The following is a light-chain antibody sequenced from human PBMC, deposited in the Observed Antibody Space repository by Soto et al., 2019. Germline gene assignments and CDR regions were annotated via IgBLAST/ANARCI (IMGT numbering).Light chain of an antibody. Sequence: DIQMTQSPATLSASVGDIVTITCRASQSIKNWLAWYQQKPGKAPKLLMSDASRLQSGVPSRFSGSGYGTDFTLTIRSLQPDDFATYYCQQYDVHSKTFGQGTKVEIK. CDR3: QQYDVHSKT. V-gene: IGKV1-5*01. CDR2: DAS. CDR1: QSIKNW. J-gene: IGKJ1*01.